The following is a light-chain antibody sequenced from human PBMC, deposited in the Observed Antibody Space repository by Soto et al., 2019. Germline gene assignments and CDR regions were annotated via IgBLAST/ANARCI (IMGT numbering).Light chain of an antibody. J-gene: IGKJ1*01. CDR1: QSVGSD. V-gene: IGKV3D-15*02. CDR3: YQYDTSPWT. Sequence: EIVMTQSPATLSVSPGERATLSCRASQSVGSDLAWYQQKPGQAPRLVIYDASTRATGIPDRFRGSGSGTDSTLTISRLEPEDFAVYYCYQYDTSPWTFGQGTKVDIK. CDR2: DAS.